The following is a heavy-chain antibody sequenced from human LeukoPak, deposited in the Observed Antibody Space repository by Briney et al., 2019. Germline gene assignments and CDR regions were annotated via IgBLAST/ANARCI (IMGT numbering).Heavy chain of an antibody. CDR2: ISYDGSNK. V-gene: IGHV3-30-3*01. CDR3: ARDKENPYSSSYIDY. CDR1: GFTFSSYA. J-gene: IGHJ4*02. D-gene: IGHD6-13*01. Sequence: GRSLRLSCAASGFTFSSYAMHWVRQAPGKGLEWVAVISYDGSNKYCADSVKGRFTISRDNSKNTLYLQMNSLRAEDTAVYYCARDKENPYSSSYIDYWGQGTLVTVSS.